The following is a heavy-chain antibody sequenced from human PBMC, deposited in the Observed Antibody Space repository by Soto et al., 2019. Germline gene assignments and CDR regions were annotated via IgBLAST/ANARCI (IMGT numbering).Heavy chain of an antibody. CDR2: ISYDGSNK. J-gene: IGHJ6*02. CDR3: AKGSGYDDYYYYYGMDV. CDR1: GFTFSSYG. D-gene: IGHD5-12*01. V-gene: IGHV3-30*18. Sequence: PGGSLRLSCAASGFTFSSYGMHWVRQAPGKGLEWVAVISYDGSNKYYADSVKGRFTISRDNSKNTLYLQMNSLRAEDTAVYYCAKGSGYDDYYYYYGMDVWGQGTTVTVSS.